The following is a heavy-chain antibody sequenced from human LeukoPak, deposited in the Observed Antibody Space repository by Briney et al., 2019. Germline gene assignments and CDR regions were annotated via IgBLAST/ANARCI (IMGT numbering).Heavy chain of an antibody. CDR3: ARDSEAVAGLDW. CDR2: INPSAGIT. CDR1: GGTFSSYA. J-gene: IGHJ4*02. Sequence: ASVKVPCKASGGTFSSYAISWVRQAPGQGLEWMGIINPSAGITTYAQKFQGRVTMTSDTSTSTIYMDLSSLKFEDTAVYYCARDSEAVAGLDWWGQGTLVTVSS. V-gene: IGHV1-46*01. D-gene: IGHD6-19*01.